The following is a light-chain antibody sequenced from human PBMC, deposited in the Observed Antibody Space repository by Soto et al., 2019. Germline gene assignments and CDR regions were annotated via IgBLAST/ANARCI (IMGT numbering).Light chain of an antibody. Sequence: IVLTQSPGTLSLSPGERATLSCRASQTVTISYLSWYQQKPGQAPRLLIYGASRRAPGIPDRFSGSGSGTDFTLTISRLEPEDFAVYFCQQYSSSPPLFTFGPGTKVDIK. V-gene: IGKV3-20*01. J-gene: IGKJ3*01. CDR1: QTVTISY. CDR2: GAS. CDR3: QQYSSSPPLFT.